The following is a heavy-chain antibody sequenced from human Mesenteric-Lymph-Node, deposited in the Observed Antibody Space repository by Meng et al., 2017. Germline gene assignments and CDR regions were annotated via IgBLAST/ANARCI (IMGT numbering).Heavy chain of an antibody. D-gene: IGHD5-24*01. CDR3: ARDEDGYTFFEY. CDR1: GGSISSANW. V-gene: IGHV4-4*02. Sequence: QLQLQEPGPGLVKPSGTLPLTCAVSGGSISSANWWSWVRQPPGKGLEWIGETWHSGSTNYNPSLKSRVTISVDKSKNQFSLTLNSVTAADTAVYYCARDEDGYTFFEYWSQGTLVTVSS. CDR2: TWHSGST. J-gene: IGHJ4*02.